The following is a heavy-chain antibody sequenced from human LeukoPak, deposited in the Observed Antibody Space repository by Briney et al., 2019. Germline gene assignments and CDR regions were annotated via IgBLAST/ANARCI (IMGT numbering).Heavy chain of an antibody. V-gene: IGHV3-30*18. D-gene: IGHD2-2*01. J-gene: IGHJ4*02. CDR2: ISYDGSNK. CDR1: GFTFSSYG. Sequence: GGSLRLSCAASGFTFSSYGMHWVRQAPGKGLEWVAVISYDGSNKYYADSVKGRFTISRDNSKNTLYLQVNSLRAEDTAVYYCAKSKTRYCSSTSCYFLDYWGQGTLVTVSS. CDR3: AKSKTRYCSSTSCYFLDY.